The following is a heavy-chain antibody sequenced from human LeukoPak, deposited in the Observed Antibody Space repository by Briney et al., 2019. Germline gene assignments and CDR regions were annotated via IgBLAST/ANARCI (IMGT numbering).Heavy chain of an antibody. CDR2: IYHSGST. J-gene: IGHJ4*02. D-gene: IGHD3-9*01. Sequence: SETLSLTCSVSGGSITGDYWSWIRQPPGKGLEWIGSIYHSGSTYYNPSLKSRVTISVDTSKNQFSLKLSSVTAADTAVYYCARVSGYFDWLLPLRGAFDYWGQGTLVTVSS. CDR1: GGSITGDY. CDR3: ARVSGYFDWLLPLRGAFDY. V-gene: IGHV4-38-2*02.